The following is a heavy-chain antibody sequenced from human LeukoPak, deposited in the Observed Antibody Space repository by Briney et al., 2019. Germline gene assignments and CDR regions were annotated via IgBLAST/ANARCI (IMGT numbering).Heavy chain of an antibody. Sequence: SETLSLTCTVSGGSITNYYWSWIRQPPGKGLEWIGYICYTGSTNYNPSLKSRVTISVDTSKNQFSLRLSSVTAADTAVYYCARVTYGLGFNFDYWGQGALVTVSS. D-gene: IGHD3-10*01. V-gene: IGHV4-59*01. CDR2: ICYTGST. CDR3: ARVTYGLGFNFDY. J-gene: IGHJ4*02. CDR1: GGSITNYY.